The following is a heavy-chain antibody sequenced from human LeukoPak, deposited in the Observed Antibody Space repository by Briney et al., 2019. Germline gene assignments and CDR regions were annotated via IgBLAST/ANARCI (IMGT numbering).Heavy chain of an antibody. D-gene: IGHD6-19*01. CDR2: IYTSGST. CDR1: GVSISSYY. Sequence: SETLSLTCTVSGVSISSYYWSWIRQPAGKGLEWIGRIYTSGSTNYNPSLKSRVTMSVDTSKNQFSLKLSSVTAADTAVYYCARDYSGAVAGYYFDYWGQGTLVTVSS. J-gene: IGHJ4*02. V-gene: IGHV4-4*07. CDR3: ARDYSGAVAGYYFDY.